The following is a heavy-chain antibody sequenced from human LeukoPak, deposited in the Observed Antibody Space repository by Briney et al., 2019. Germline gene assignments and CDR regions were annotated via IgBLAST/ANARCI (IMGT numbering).Heavy chain of an antibody. V-gene: IGHV3-9*01. CDR1: GFTFDDYA. CDR2: ISWNSGSI. Sequence: GRSLRLSCAASGFTFDDYAMHWVRQAPGKGLEWVSGISWNSGSIGYADSVKGRFTISRDNAKHSLYLQMNSLRAEDTALYYCAKDRAGQWLEVFDYWGQGTLVTVSS. J-gene: IGHJ4*02. D-gene: IGHD6-19*01. CDR3: AKDRAGQWLEVFDY.